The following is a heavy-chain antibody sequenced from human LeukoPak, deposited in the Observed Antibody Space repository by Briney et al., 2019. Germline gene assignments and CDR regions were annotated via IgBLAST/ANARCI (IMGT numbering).Heavy chain of an antibody. J-gene: IGHJ3*01. Sequence: SETLSLTCTVSGVSISGYYGSWIRQPPGEGLEWVGVIYYSGSTSYNPSLKSRLTISVDTSKNQFSLTLSAVTASETAVYYCSRHRGYLGPFDVWPRGPMVTVSS. D-gene: IGHD3-22*01. CDR2: IYYSGST. CDR3: SRHRGYLGPFDV. CDR1: GVSISGYY. V-gene: IGHV4-59*08.